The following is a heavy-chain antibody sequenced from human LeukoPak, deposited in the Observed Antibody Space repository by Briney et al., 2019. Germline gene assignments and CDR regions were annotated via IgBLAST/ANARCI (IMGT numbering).Heavy chain of an antibody. CDR3: ARGLSRLPPGGD. CDR1: GGSLSGYY. V-gene: IGHV4-34*01. Sequence: SETLSLTCAVYGGSLSGYYWSWIRQPPGKGLQWIGEINHSGSIKNNASLKSRVTISIDTSKNQFSLKLSSVTAADTAVYYCARGLSRLPPGGDWGQGTLVTVSS. CDR2: INHSGSI. D-gene: IGHD2-15*01. J-gene: IGHJ4*02.